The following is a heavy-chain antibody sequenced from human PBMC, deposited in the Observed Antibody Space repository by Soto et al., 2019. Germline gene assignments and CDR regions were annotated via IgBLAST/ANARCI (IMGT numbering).Heavy chain of an antibody. V-gene: IGHV3-21*01. J-gene: IGHJ4*02. CDR1: GFTFSSCS. D-gene: IGHD3-22*01. CDR2: ISSSSSYI. CDR3: ARDGYYDSSGYCFDY. Sequence: GGSLRLSCAASGFTFSSCSMNWVRQAPGKGLEWVSSISSSSSYIYYADSVKGRFTISRDNAKNSLYLQMNSLRAEDTAVYYCARDGYYDSSGYCFDYWGQGTLVTVSS.